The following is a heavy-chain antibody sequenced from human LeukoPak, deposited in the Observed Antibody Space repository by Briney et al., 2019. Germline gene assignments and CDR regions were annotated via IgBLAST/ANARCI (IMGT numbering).Heavy chain of an antibody. Sequence: SETLSLTCAAYGGSFGGYYWSWIRQPPGKGLEWIGEINHSGSTNYNPSLKSRVTISVDTSKNQFSLKLSSVTAADTAVYYCARGVGGASGYYYYGMDVWGQGTTVTVSS. CDR2: INHSGST. J-gene: IGHJ6*02. D-gene: IGHD1-26*01. V-gene: IGHV4-34*01. CDR3: ARGVGGASGYYYYGMDV. CDR1: GGSFGGYY.